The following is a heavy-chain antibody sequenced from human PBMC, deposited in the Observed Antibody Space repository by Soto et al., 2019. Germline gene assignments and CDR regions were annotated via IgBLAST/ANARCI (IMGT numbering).Heavy chain of an antibody. D-gene: IGHD3-22*01. CDR1: GFTFSSYA. V-gene: IGHV3-30-3*01. J-gene: IGHJ3*02. Sequence: QVQLEESGGGVVQPGRSLRLSCAASGFTFSSYAMHWVRQAPGKGLEWVAVISYDGSNKYYADSVKGRFTISRDNSKNTLYLQMNSLRAEDTAVYYCARVRSSGYYHDAFDIWGQGTMVTVSS. CDR2: ISYDGSNK. CDR3: ARVRSSGYYHDAFDI.